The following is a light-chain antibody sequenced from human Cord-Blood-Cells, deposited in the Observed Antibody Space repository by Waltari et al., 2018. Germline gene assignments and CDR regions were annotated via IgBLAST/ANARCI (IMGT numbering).Light chain of an antibody. Sequence: QSALTQPPSASVSPGQSVTISCTGTSSDVGGYNYVSWYQQHPGKAPTLMIYEVSKRPSGVPDRFSGSKSGNTASLTVSGLQAEDEADYYCSSYAGSNNWVFGGGTKLTVL. J-gene: IGLJ3*02. CDR3: SSYAGSNNWV. CDR2: EVS. CDR1: SSDVGGYNY. V-gene: IGLV2-8*01.